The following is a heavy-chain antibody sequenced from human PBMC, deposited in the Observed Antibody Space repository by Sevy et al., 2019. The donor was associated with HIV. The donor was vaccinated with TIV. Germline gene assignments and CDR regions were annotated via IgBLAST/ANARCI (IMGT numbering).Heavy chain of an antibody. Sequence: GGSLRLSCAASGFTFSDHYMDWVRQAPGKGLEWVGRTKNKANSYTTEYAASVKGRITISRADSKNSLYLQMNSLKTEDTAEYYCATAIASTTGYDAFDIWGQGTMVTVSS. J-gene: IGHJ3*02. D-gene: IGHD1-1*01. CDR1: GFTFSDHY. CDR2: TKNKANSYTT. CDR3: ATAIASTTGYDAFDI. V-gene: IGHV3-72*01.